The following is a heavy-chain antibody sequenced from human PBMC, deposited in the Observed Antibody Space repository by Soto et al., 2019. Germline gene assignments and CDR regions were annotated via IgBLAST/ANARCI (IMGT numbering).Heavy chain of an antibody. CDR1: GYTLTELS. CDR2: FDPEDGET. V-gene: IGHV1-24*01. Sequence: ASVKVSCKVSGYTLTELSIHWVRQAPGKGLEWMGGFDPEDGETVYAQKLQARVTMTEDTSTDTAYMALSSLRSEDTAVYYCATATPDYGNYPRWFDPWGQGTLVTV. D-gene: IGHD4-17*01. CDR3: ATATPDYGNYPRWFDP. J-gene: IGHJ5*02.